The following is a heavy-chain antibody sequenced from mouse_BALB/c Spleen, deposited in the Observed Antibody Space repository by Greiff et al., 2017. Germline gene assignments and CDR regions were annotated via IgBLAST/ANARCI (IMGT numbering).Heavy chain of an antibody. Sequence: EVQLVESGGGLVQPGGSRKLSCAASGFTFSSFGMHWVRQAPEKGLEWVAYISSGSSTIYYADTVKGRFTISRDNPKNTLFLQMTSLRSEDTAMYYCARSSYDGYYWYFDVWGAGTTVTVAS. D-gene: IGHD2-3*01. CDR3: ARSSYDGYYWYFDV. CDR1: GFTFSSFG. V-gene: IGHV5-17*02. CDR2: ISSGSSTI. J-gene: IGHJ1*01.